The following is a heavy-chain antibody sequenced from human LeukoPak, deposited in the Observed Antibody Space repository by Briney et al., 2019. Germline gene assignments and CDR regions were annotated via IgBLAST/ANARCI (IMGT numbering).Heavy chain of an antibody. CDR2: INPSGGST. Sequence: EASVKVSCKASGYTFTSYNMHWVRQAPGQGLEWMGIINPSGGSTSYAQKFQGRVTMTRDTSTSTVYMELSSLRSEDTAVYYCARDPATRNWFDPWGQGTLVTVSS. J-gene: IGHJ5*02. CDR3: ARDPATRNWFDP. V-gene: IGHV1-46*01. CDR1: GYTFTSYN.